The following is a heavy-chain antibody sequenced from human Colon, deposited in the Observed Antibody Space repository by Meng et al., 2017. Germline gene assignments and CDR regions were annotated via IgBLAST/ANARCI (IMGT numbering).Heavy chain of an antibody. V-gene: IGHV3-11*01. CDR2: SHGNTV. J-gene: IGHJ4*02. CDR1: GFTFSDSY. D-gene: IGHD6-19*01. Sequence: GGSLRLSCAASGFTFSDSYMNWIRQAPGKGLEWVSYSHGNTVYYADSVKGRFTISRDNAKNSLYLRMNSLRAGDTAVYYCARGWLANWGQGTLVTVSS. CDR3: ARGWLAN.